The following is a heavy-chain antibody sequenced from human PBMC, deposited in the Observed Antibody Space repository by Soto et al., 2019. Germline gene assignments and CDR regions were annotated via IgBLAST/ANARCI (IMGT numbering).Heavy chain of an antibody. J-gene: IGHJ6*02. CDR2: IIPLLNTP. V-gene: IGHV1-69*13. CDR3: ARESSSPNYYYYGMDV. Sequence: GASVKVSCKASGGPFSSYAVSWVRQAPGQGLEWMGVIIPLLNTPKYVQKFQGRVTITADASATTAYMELSSLRSEDTAVYYCARESSSPNYYYYGMDVWGQGTTVTVSS. CDR1: GGPFSSYA. D-gene: IGHD6-6*01.